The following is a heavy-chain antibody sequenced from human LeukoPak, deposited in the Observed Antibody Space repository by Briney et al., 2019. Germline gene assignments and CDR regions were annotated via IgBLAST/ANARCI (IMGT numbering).Heavy chain of an antibody. J-gene: IGHJ3*02. Sequence: ASVKVSCKASGYTFSSYGITWVRQAPGQGLEWMGWINPYNGNTNYAQKLQDRVIMTTDTSTSTAYMELRNLRSDDTAVYYCAKDPLGSSYGFGAYAFDIWGQGTMVTVSS. CDR1: GYTFSSYG. CDR3: AKDPLGSSYGFGAYAFDI. V-gene: IGHV1-18*01. CDR2: INPYNGNT. D-gene: IGHD5-18*01.